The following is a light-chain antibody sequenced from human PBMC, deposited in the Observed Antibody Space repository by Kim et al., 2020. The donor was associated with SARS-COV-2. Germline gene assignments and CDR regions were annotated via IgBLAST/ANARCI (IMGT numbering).Light chain of an antibody. CDR1: KLGDKY. Sequence: SYELTQPTSVSVSPGQTASITCSGDKLGDKYACWYQQKPGQSPVLVIYQDSKRPSGIPERFSGSNSGNTATLTISGTQAMDEADYYCQAWDSSPYVVFGG. CDR2: QDS. V-gene: IGLV3-1*01. CDR3: QAWDSSPYVV. J-gene: IGLJ2*01.